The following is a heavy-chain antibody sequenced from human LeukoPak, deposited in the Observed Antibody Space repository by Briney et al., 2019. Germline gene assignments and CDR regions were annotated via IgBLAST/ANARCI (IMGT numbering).Heavy chain of an antibody. V-gene: IGHV3-33*01. CDR2: IWYDGSHK. D-gene: IGHD3-10*01. CDR3: ARDLLLWFGELSGDSDY. CDR1: GFTFSSYG. J-gene: IGHJ4*02. Sequence: GSLRLSCAASGFTFSSYGMHWVRQAPGKGLGWVAVIWYDGSHKYYADSVKGRFTISRDNSKNTLHQQMNSLRAEDTAVYYCARDLLLWFGELSGDSDYWGQGTLVTVSS.